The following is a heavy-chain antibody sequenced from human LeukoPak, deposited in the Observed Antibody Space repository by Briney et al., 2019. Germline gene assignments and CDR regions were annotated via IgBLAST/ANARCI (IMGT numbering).Heavy chain of an antibody. CDR1: GFTFASYA. J-gene: IGHJ1*01. CDR2: ITNSRRI. Sequence: GGSLRLSCAASGFTFASYAMAWVRQAPGKGLEWVSDITNSRRIHYADSVKGRFTISRDDDKSILYLQMNDLRANDTATYFCARQLTEHFYYWGQGTHVTVAS. V-gene: IGHV3-23*05. D-gene: IGHD3-3*02. CDR3: ARQLTEHFYY.